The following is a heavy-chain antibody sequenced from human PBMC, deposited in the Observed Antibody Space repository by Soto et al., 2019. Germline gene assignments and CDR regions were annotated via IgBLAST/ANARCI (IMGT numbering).Heavy chain of an antibody. J-gene: IGHJ4*02. D-gene: IGHD5-18*01. Sequence: QVQLVQSGAEVKKPGSSVKISCKASGGTFSHSAISWVRQAPGQGLDWMGGIIPIFGTPVTAQKFQGRATISSDESTSTAFIELRSLKFEDTAIFFCASRGGYNVWIDSMGPGTLVTVSS. CDR1: GGTFSHSA. V-gene: IGHV1-69*01. CDR3: ASRGGYNVWIDS. CDR2: IIPIFGTP.